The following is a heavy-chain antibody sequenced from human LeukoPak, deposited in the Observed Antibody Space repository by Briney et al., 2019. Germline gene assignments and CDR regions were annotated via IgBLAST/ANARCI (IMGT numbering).Heavy chain of an antibody. CDR2: INPSGGSI. J-gene: IGHJ6*02. V-gene: IGHV1-46*01. CDR1: GYTFTSYY. D-gene: IGHD6-6*01. CDR3: AREYSSSPSPDYYYYGMDV. Sequence: GASVKVSCKASGYTFTSYYMHWVRQAPGQGLEWMGIINPSGGSISYAQKFQGRVTMTRDTSTSTVYMELSSLRSEDTAVYYCAREYSSSPSPDYYYYGMDVWGQGTTVTVSS.